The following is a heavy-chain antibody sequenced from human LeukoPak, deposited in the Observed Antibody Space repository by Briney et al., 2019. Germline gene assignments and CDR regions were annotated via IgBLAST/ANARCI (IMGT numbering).Heavy chain of an antibody. J-gene: IGHJ4*02. D-gene: IGHD5-24*01. V-gene: IGHV3-9*01. Sequence: GGSLRLSCAGSGFIFNNYAMHWVRQPPGKGLEWVSGISWNSGTIDYADSVRGRFTISRDNAKNSLYLQMNSLRAEDTTIYYCTRVGYIDEGIDYWGQGTLVTVSS. CDR2: ISWNSGTI. CDR3: TRVGYIDEGIDY. CDR1: GFIFNNYA.